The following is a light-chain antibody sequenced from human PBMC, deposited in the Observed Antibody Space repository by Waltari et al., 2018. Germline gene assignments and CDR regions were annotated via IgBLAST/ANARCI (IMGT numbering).Light chain of an antibody. Sequence: QLVLTQSPSASASLGDSVKLTCTLSSGHSSYAIAWHQQQPEKGPRYLMKLNSDGTHGKGDGVPDRFSGSSSGTERYLTVSSVQSGDGAVYYCQTWGTGIRLFGGGTKLTVL. J-gene: IGLJ3*02. CDR3: QTWGTGIRL. CDR1: SGHSSYA. V-gene: IGLV4-69*01. CDR2: LNSDGTH.